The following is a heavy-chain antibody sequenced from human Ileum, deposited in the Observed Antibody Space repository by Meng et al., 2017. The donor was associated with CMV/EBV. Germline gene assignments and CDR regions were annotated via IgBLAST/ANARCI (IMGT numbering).Heavy chain of an antibody. V-gene: IGHV3-74*01. CDR1: EFSLSTYW. Sequence: GESLKISCAASEFSLSTYWMHWVRQTPGKGLVWVSRISPDGSSTRYADSVKGRFTISRDNVNNMLYLRMSSLRDEDTAVYFCARDKRILDTYYVMDVWGPGTVVTVSS. D-gene: IGHD3-3*01. J-gene: IGHJ6*02. CDR2: ISPDGSST. CDR3: ARDKRILDTYYVMDV.